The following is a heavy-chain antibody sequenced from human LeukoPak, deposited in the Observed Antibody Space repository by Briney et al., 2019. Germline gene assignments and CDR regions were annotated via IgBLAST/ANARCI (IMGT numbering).Heavy chain of an antibody. CDR2: IFHSGNT. CDR1: GXSISSYY. D-gene: IGHD1-26*01. J-gene: IGHJ4*02. V-gene: IGHV4-59*08. Sequence: PPETLSLTCIVSGXSISSYYWSWIRQPPGKGLEWIGYIFHSGNTNYNPSLKSRVTMSIDTSKNQFSLRLSSVTAADTAVYYCARQPYTIGAYYFDYWGPGTLVSVSS. CDR3: ARQPYTIGAYYFDY.